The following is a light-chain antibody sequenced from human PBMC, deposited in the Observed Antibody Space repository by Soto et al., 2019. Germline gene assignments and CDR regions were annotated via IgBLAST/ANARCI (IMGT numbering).Light chain of an antibody. CDR1: ETLISF. CDR2: GAS. CDR3: QSCIDWPFA. J-gene: IGKJ2*01. Sequence: EIVLTQSPATLSVSPGERVTLSCRASETLISFLAWYQQKPGQAPRLLIYGASTRATGVPARFSGSGSATDFTLTISSLQSEDFAVYYCQSCIDWPFAVGQGTKLEI. V-gene: IGKV3-15*01.